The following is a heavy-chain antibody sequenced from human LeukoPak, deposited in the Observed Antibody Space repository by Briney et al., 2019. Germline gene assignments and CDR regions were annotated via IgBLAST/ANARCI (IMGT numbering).Heavy chain of an antibody. V-gene: IGHV3-21*01. Sequence: GGSMRLSCAASGFTFSSYGMNWVRQAPGKGREWVSSISSSSSYIYYADSVKGRFTISRDNAKNSLYLQMNSLRAEDTAVYYCARTYYYDSRGYYYWGQGTLVTVSS. D-gene: IGHD3-22*01. CDR3: ARTYYYDSRGYYY. CDR2: ISSSSSYI. J-gene: IGHJ4*02. CDR1: GFTFSSYG.